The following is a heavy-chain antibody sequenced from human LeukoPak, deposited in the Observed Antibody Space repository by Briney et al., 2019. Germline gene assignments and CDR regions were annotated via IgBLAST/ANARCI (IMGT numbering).Heavy chain of an antibody. CDR2: IYPGDSDT. CDR3: AKRDYSDSSTYAPLFDY. CDR1: GYSFTSYW. J-gene: IGHJ4*02. Sequence: GESLKISCKGSGYSFTSYWIGWVRQMPGKGLEWMGIIYPGDSDTRYSPSFQGQVTISADKSISTAYLQWSSLKASDTAMYYCAKRDYSDSSTYAPLFDYWGQGTLVTVSS. V-gene: IGHV5-51*01. D-gene: IGHD3-22*01.